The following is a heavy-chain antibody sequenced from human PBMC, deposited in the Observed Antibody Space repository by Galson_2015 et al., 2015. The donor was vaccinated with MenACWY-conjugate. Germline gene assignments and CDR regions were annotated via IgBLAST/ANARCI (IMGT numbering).Heavy chain of an antibody. CDR3: ARASLGYGNDFFDL. CDR1: GYTFATYA. J-gene: IGHJ4*02. CDR2: INAGNGNT. V-gene: IGHV1-3*01. D-gene: IGHD5-18*01. Sequence: SVKVSCRASGYTFATYAIHWVRQAPGQRLEYLGWINAGNGNTRSAQKLQGRVTITRDTSANTAYMELSSLRSEDTAEYYCARASLGYGNDFFDLWGQGTLVIVSS.